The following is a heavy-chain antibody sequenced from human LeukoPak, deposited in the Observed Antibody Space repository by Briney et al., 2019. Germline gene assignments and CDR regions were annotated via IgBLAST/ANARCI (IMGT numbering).Heavy chain of an antibody. CDR3: ARDVSSSAEVVQDY. CDR1: GDSFSSVTDY. D-gene: IGHD6-6*01. J-gene: IGHJ4*02. V-gene: IGHV4-39*07. Sequence: SETLSLTCTVSGDSFSSVTDYWAWIRQPPGKGLEWTASGDYSGGTYYNPSLESRVAISADMSKNQFSLKLTSVTGADTAVYYCARDVSSSAEVVQDYWGQGTLVIVSS. CDR2: GDYSGGT.